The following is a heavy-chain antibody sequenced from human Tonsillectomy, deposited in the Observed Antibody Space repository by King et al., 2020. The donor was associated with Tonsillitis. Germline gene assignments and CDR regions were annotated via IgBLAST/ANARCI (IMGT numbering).Heavy chain of an antibody. J-gene: IGHJ4*02. CDR3: VREGGSQDFDY. V-gene: IGHV3-21*01. D-gene: IGHD1-26*01. CDR2: ISSNSNYI. CDR1: GFTFSGYS. Sequence: VQLEQSGGGLVKPGGSLRLSCAVSGFTFSGYSMNWVRQAPGKGLEWVSSISSNSNYIYYAVSVKGRLTISRDNAKNSLYLQMNSLRAEDTAVYYCVREGGSQDFDYWGQGTLVTVSS.